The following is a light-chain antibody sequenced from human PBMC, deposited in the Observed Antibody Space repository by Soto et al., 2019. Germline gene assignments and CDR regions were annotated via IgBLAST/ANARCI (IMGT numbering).Light chain of an antibody. CDR1: SSDIGGYNY. J-gene: IGLJ2*01. V-gene: IGLV2-8*01. CDR2: EVT. Sequence: QSALTQPPSASGSPGQSVTISCTGTSSDIGGYNYVSWYQQHPGKAPKLMIYEVTKRPSGVPDRFSGSKSGNTASLTVSGLQAEDEADCYCSSHAGSNNLGVFGGRTKVNVL. CDR3: SSHAGSNNLGV.